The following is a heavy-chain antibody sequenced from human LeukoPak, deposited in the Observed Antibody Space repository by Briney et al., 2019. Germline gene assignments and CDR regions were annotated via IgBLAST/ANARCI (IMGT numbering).Heavy chain of an antibody. J-gene: IGHJ4*02. CDR2: INPNSGGT. CDR3: ARDQGGLLGFDY. CDR1: GGTFSSYE. Sequence: GASVKVSCKASGGTFSSYEISWVRQAPGQGLEWMGWINPNSGGTNYAQKFQGRVTMTKDTSISTAYMELNRLRSDDTAVYHCARDQGGLLGFDYWGQGTLVTVSS. D-gene: IGHD3-10*01. V-gene: IGHV1-2*02.